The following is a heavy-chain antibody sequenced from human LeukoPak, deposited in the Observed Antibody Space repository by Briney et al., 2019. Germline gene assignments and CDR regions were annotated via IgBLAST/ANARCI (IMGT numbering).Heavy chain of an antibody. Sequence: SETLSLTCTVSGGSISSYYWSWIRQPPGKGLEWIGYIYYSGSTNYNPSLKSRVTISVDTSKNQFSLKLSSVTAADTAVYYCARHRVAAAGAWGPFDYWGQGTLVTVHS. CDR3: ARHRVAAAGAWGPFDY. CDR2: IYYSGST. CDR1: GGSISSYY. V-gene: IGHV4-59*08. D-gene: IGHD6-13*01. J-gene: IGHJ4*02.